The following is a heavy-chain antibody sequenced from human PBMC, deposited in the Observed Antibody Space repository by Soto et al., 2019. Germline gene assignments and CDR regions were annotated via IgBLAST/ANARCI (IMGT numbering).Heavy chain of an antibody. J-gene: IGHJ3*02. CDR2: IYPGDSDT. V-gene: IGHV5-51*01. Sequence: GESLKISCKGSGYSFTSYWIGWVRQMPGKGLEWMGIIYPGDSDTRYSPSFQGQVTISADKSISTAYLQWSGLKASGTAMYYCARRTDTAMDPDAFDIWGQGTMVTVSS. CDR3: ARRTDTAMDPDAFDI. D-gene: IGHD5-18*01. CDR1: GYSFTSYW.